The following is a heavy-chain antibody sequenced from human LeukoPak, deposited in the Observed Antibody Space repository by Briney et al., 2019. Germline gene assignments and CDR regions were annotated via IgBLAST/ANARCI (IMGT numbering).Heavy chain of an antibody. D-gene: IGHD1-26*01. V-gene: IGHV3-23*01. Sequence: PGGSLRLSCAASGFTFSSYAMSWVHQAPGKGLEWVSTISPSGGSAYFADSVKGRFTISRDNSKNTLYLQMNSLRAEDTAVYYCAKGGGTYYFAYWGQGTLVTVSS. CDR1: GFTFSSYA. CDR2: ISPSGGSA. J-gene: IGHJ4*02. CDR3: AKGGGTYYFAY.